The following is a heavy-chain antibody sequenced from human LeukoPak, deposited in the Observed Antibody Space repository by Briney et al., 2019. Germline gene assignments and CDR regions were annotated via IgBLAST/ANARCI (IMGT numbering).Heavy chain of an antibody. CDR3: AHRQSGAFDI. Sequence: SGPTLVNPTQTLRLTCTFSGFSLSPSAVGVGWIRQPPGKALECLALIYWNDDKRYSLSLKGRLTITHDNSKNQVVLTMTNMDPVDTAAYYCAHRQSGAFDIWGQGTMVTVSS. CDR2: IYWNDDK. V-gene: IGHV2-5*01. CDR1: GFSLSPSAVG. J-gene: IGHJ3*02.